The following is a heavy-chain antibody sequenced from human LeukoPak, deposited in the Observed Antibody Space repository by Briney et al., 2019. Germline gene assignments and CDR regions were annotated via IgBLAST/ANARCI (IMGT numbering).Heavy chain of an antibody. CDR1: GGSISSSN. D-gene: IGHD5-12*01. V-gene: IGHV4-59*01. Sequence: SETLSLICTVSGGSISSSNWNWIRQSPGKGLEWIGYISSGGSTNYNPSLKSRVTISIDTSKNQFSLKLTSATAADTAIYYCARGDDYKSTLFDYWGQGTLVTVSS. CDR2: ISSGGST. CDR3: ARGDDYKSTLFDY. J-gene: IGHJ4*02.